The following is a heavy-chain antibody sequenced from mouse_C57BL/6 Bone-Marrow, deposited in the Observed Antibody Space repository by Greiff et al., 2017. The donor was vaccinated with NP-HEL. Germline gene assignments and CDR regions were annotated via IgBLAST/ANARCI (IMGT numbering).Heavy chain of an antibody. J-gene: IGHJ2*01. CDR2: IDPEDGET. CDR1: GFNIKDYY. CDR3: ARDLVVTTYYFDY. Sequence: EVKLMESGAELVKPGASVKLSCTASGFNIKDYYMHWVKQRTEQGLEWIGRIDPEDGETKYAPKFQGKATITADTSSNTAYLQLSSLTSEDTAVYYCARDLVVTTYYFDYWGQGTTLTVSS. D-gene: IGHD2-2*01. V-gene: IGHV14-2*01.